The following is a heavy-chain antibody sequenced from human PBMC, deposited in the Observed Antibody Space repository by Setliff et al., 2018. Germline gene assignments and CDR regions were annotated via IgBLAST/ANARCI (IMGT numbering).Heavy chain of an antibody. CDR1: GYTLTELS. CDR3: ARRNFYYDSSGFALYYYYMDV. V-gene: IGHV1-24*01. CDR2: FDPEDGET. D-gene: IGHD3-22*01. Sequence: GASVKVSCKVSGYTLTELSMHWVRQAPGKGLEWMGGFDPEDGETIYAQKFQGRVTMTEDTSTDTAYMELSSLRSEDTAVYYCARRNFYYDSSGFALYYYYMDVWGKGTTVTVSS. J-gene: IGHJ6*03.